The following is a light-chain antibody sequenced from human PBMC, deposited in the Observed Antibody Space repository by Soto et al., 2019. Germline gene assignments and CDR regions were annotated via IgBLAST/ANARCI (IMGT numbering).Light chain of an antibody. J-gene: IGLJ2*01. Sequence: QSALTQPASVSGSPGQSITISCTGTSSDVGGYNSVSWYQQHPGNAPELLIYDVSDRPSGVSNRFSGSKSGNTASLTISGLQAADEADYYCGSXXTGXXLVFGXGT. CDR1: SSDVGGYNS. CDR2: DVS. V-gene: IGLV2-14*03. CDR3: GSXXTGXXLV.